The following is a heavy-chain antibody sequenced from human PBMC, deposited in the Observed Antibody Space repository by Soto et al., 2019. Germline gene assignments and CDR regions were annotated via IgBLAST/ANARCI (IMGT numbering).Heavy chain of an antibody. CDR2: ISGSGGST. CDR3: ARGLGYCSSPSCYIWFDY. V-gene: IGHV3-23*01. Sequence: EVQLLESGGGLVQPGGSLRLSCAASGFTFSTYAMSWVRQAPGKGLEWVSAISGSGGSTYYADSVKGRFTISRDNSKNTLFLQMKSLRAENTAVHYCARGLGYCSSPSCYIWFDYWGREPWSPSPQ. CDR1: GFTFSTYA. J-gene: IGHJ4*02. D-gene: IGHD2-2*02.